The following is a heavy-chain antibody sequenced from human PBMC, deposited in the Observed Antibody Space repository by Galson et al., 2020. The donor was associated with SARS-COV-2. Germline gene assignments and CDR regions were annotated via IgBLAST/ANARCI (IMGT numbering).Heavy chain of an antibody. Sequence: GGSLRLSCAASGFTFRSYNMNWVRQAPGTGLEWVSYISNNRRYIQYADSVKGRFTISRDNAKNSLYLQMNSLRVEDTAVYYCARDGGAGYYYMDVWGKGTTVTVSS. J-gene: IGHJ6*03. CDR1: GFTFRSYN. V-gene: IGHV3-21*01. D-gene: IGHD3-16*01. CDR3: ARDGGAGYYYMDV. CDR2: ISNNRRYI.